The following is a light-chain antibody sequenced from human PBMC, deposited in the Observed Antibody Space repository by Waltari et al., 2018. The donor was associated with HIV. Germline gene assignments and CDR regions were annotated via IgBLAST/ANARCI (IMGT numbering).Light chain of an antibody. CDR1: SSDVGGYNF. Sequence: HSGLTQPASVSGSPGQSITISCTGTSSDVGGYNFVSWYQHHPGKAPKLMIYEVSNRPSGVSKRCSGSKSGNTASLTISGLQPEDEADYYCYSYSSTAALRLFGGGTKLTVL. CDR2: EVS. V-gene: IGLV2-14*01. CDR3: YSYSSTAALRL. J-gene: IGLJ3*02.